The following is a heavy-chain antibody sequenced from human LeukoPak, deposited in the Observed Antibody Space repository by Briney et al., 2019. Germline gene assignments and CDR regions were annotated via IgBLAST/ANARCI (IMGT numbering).Heavy chain of an antibody. D-gene: IGHD6-19*01. CDR3: ATPVAGPYYYYYGMDV. Sequence: SETLSLTCTVSGGSISSYYWSWIRQPPRKGLEWIGYIYYSGSTNYNPSLKSRVTISVDTSKNQFSLKLSSVTAADTAVYYCATPVAGPYYYYYGMDVWGQGTTVTVSS. J-gene: IGHJ6*02. CDR2: IYYSGST. V-gene: IGHV4-59*08. CDR1: GGSISSYY.